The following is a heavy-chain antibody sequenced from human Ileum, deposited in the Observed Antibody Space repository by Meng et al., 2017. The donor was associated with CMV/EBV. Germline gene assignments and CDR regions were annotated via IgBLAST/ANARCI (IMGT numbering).Heavy chain of an antibody. CDR3: VRDGQLPAPYHDAFDI. CDR1: GFTSSSYW. Sequence: GESLKISCAASGFTSSSYWMSWVRQAPGKGLEWVSSISSSSSFIYYADSVKGRFTISRDNAKNSVYLQMDSLRAEDTALYFCVRDGQLPAPYHDAFDIWGQGTMVTVSS. V-gene: IGHV3-21*01. D-gene: IGHD2-2*01. CDR2: ISSSSSFI. J-gene: IGHJ3*02.